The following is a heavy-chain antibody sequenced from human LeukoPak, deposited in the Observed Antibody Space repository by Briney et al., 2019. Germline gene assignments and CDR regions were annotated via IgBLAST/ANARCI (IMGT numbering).Heavy chain of an antibody. CDR1: GYTFTNYG. D-gene: IGHD3-16*02. CDR2: ITVDNGNT. V-gene: IGHV1-18*01. CDR3: ARGACYDYVWKSYRYYDF. Sequence: ASVKVSCKASGYTFTNYGVSWVRQAPGQGLEWMGWITVDNGNTHYAQNFQGRVTMTTDTSTSTVYMELRSLRSDDTAVYYCARGACYDYVWKSYRYYDFWGQGTLVTVSS. J-gene: IGHJ4*02.